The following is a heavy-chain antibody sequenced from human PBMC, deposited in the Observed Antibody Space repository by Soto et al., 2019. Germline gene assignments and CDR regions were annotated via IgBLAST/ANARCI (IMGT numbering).Heavy chain of an antibody. CDR3: VRPPGGYYPGS. V-gene: IGHV4-39*01. J-gene: IGHJ5*02. CDR1: GGSITSSSYY. D-gene: IGHD1-26*01. CDR2: FYYGGRS. Sequence: PSETLSLTCNVSGGSITSSSYYWVWIRQPPGKGLEWIGSFYYGGRSHYNPSLKSRVTISVDTSKNQFSLKLTSVTAADTAVYYCVRPPGGYYPGSWGQGTLVTVSS.